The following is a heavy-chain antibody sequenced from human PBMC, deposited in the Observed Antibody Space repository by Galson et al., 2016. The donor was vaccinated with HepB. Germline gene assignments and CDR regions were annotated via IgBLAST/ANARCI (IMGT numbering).Heavy chain of an antibody. D-gene: IGHD2-2*01. V-gene: IGHV5-51*01. Sequence: QSGAEVKKPGESLKISCKGSGSSFTSYWIGWVRQMPGKGLEWMGIIYPGDSDTRYSPSFQGQVTISDDKSISTAYLQWNRLKATDTAMYYGARRLCCNSCNEIDDWGKGTQVDVAS. J-gene: IGHJ4*02. CDR3: ARRLCCNSCNEIDD. CDR1: GSSFTSYW. CDR2: IYPGDSDT.